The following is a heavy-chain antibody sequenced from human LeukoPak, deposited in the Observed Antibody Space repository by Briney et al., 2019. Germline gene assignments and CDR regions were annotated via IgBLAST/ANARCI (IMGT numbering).Heavy chain of an antibody. J-gene: IGHJ6*03. CDR2: ISAYNGNT. Sequence: GESLKISCKASGYTFTSYGISWVRQAPGQGLEWMGWISAYNGNTNYAQKLQGRVTMTTDTSTSTAYMELRSLRSDDTAVYYCARPPSNYGGDYYMDVWGKGTTVTVSS. V-gene: IGHV1-18*01. CDR3: ARPPSNYGGDYYMDV. D-gene: IGHD4-11*01. CDR1: GYTFTSYG.